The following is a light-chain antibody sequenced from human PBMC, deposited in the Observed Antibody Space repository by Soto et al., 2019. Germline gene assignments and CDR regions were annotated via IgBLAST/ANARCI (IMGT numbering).Light chain of an antibody. V-gene: IGKV3-11*01. J-gene: IGKJ3*01. CDR3: QQRSNWLFT. CDR1: QSVSSY. Sequence: EIVLTQSPATLSLSPGERATLSCRASQSVSSYLAWYKQKPGQAPRLLISDASNRATGIPARFSGSGSGTDFTLTISSLEPEDFAVYYCQQRSNWLFTFGPGTKVDIK. CDR2: DAS.